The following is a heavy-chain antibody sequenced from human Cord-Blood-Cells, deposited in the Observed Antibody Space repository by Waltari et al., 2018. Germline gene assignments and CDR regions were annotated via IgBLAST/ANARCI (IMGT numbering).Heavy chain of an antibody. J-gene: IGHJ4*02. CDR2: IRSKANSYAT. Sequence: EVQLVESGGGLVQPGGSLKLSCAASGFPFSGSAMPWVRQASGKGLEWVGRIRSKANSYATAYAASVKGRFTISRDDSKNTAYLQMNSLKTEDTAVYYCTRHSNSGSDYWGQGTLVTVSS. D-gene: IGHD2-21*01. CDR1: GFPFSGSA. V-gene: IGHV3-73*02. CDR3: TRHSNSGSDY.